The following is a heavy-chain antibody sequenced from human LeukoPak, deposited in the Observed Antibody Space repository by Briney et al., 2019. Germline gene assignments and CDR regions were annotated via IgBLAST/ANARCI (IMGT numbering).Heavy chain of an antibody. V-gene: IGHV3-23*01. CDR3: AKDFAGYYDSSGYFDY. D-gene: IGHD3-22*01. Sequence: GGSLRLSCAASGFTFSSYAMSWVRQAPGKGLEWVSAISGSGGSTYYADSVKGWFTISRDNSKNTLYLQMNSLRAEDTAVYYCAKDFAGYYDSSGYFDYWGQGTLVTVSS. CDR1: GFTFSSYA. J-gene: IGHJ4*02. CDR2: ISGSGGST.